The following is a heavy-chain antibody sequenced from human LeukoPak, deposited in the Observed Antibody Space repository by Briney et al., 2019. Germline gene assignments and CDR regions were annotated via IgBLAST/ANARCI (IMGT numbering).Heavy chain of an antibody. Sequence: GGSLRLSCAASGFTFSSYEMNWVRQAPGKGLEWVSYISSSGSTIYYADSVKGRFTISRDNAKNSLYLQMNSLRAEHTAVYYCAELGITMIAGVWGKGTTVTISS. J-gene: IGHJ6*04. CDR1: GFTFSSYE. CDR2: ISSSGSTI. V-gene: IGHV3-48*03. D-gene: IGHD3-22*01. CDR3: AELGITMIAGV.